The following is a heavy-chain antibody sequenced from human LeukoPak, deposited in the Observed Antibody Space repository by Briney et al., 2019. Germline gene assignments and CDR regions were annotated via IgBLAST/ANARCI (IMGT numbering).Heavy chain of an antibody. V-gene: IGHV1-69*13. CDR1: GGTFSSYA. J-gene: IGHJ6*02. Sequence: EASVKVSCKASGGTFSSYAISWVRQAPGQGLEWMGGIIPIFGTANYAQKFQGRVTITADESTSTAYMELSSLRSVDTAVYYCAGGLVVVVAATPLHYGMDVWGQGTTVTVSS. D-gene: IGHD2-15*01. CDR2: IIPIFGTA. CDR3: AGGLVVVVAATPLHYGMDV.